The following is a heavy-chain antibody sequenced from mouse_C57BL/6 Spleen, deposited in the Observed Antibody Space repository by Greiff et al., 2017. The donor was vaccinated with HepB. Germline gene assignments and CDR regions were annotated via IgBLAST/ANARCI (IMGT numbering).Heavy chain of an antibody. J-gene: IGHJ1*03. D-gene: IGHD1-1*01. CDR3: ARNYGSSLYWYFDV. V-gene: IGHV3-6*01. CDR2: ISYDGSN. CDR1: GYSITSGYY. Sequence: EVKLQESGPGLVKPSQSLSLTCSVTGYSITSGYYRNWIRQFPGNKLEWMGYISYDGSNNYNPSLKNRISITRDTSKNQFFLKLNSVTTEDTATYYCARNYGSSLYWYFDVWGTGTTVTVSS.